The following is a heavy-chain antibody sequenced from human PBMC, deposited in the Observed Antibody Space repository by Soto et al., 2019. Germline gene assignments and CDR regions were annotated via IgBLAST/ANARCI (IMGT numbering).Heavy chain of an antibody. D-gene: IGHD3-3*01. Sequence: PSETLSLTCTVSGGSISSGGYYWSWIRQHKGKGLEWIGYIYDSGSSYYNPSRKRRGTISVDTSKNQLWLKRSAGTAADTAVYYFAMRVSPPAVDYAFETWGQGTKVTVS. CDR3: AMRVSPPAVDYAFET. V-gene: IGHV4-31*03. CDR2: IYDSGSS. J-gene: IGHJ3*02. CDR1: GGSISSGGYY.